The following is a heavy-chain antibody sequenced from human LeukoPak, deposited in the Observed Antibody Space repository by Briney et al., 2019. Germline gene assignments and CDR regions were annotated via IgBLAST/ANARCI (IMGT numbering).Heavy chain of an antibody. J-gene: IGHJ6*02. CDR3: ARDEELYYAMDV. D-gene: IGHD2-21*01. CDR1: GFTFSTYA. Sequence: GRSLRLSCAASGFTFSTYALHWVRQAPGKGLEWVSFITVGSSYIYYADSVKGRFTISRDNAKNSLYLQMNSLRAEDTAVYYCARDEELYYAMDVWGQGTTVTVSS. CDR2: ITVGSSYI. V-gene: IGHV3-21*01.